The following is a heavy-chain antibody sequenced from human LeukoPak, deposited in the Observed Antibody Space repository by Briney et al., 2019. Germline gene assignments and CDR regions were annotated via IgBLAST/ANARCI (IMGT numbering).Heavy chain of an antibody. V-gene: IGHV3-48*02. J-gene: IGHJ4*02. CDR1: GFTFSAYH. Sequence: GGSLRLSCAASGFTFSAYHINWVRQAPGKGLEWISYISTTGTTIHYADSVKGRFAISRDNAKSSLYLQMNSLRDEDTAVYYCARALTTLTYEGYWGQGTLVTVSS. CDR2: ISTTGTTI. D-gene: IGHD1-1*01. CDR3: ARALTTLTYEGY.